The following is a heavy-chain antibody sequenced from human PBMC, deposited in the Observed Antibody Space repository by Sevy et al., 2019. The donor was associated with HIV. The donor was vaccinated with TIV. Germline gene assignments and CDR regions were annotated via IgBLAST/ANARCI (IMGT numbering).Heavy chain of an antibody. J-gene: IGHJ4*02. CDR3: AKDITRCGGSYPNY. V-gene: IGHV3-43D*03. CDR1: GFTFDDYA. CDR2: ISWDGGST. D-gene: IGHD2-15*01. Sequence: GGYLRLSCAASGFTFDDYAMHCVRQAPGKGLEWVSLISWDGGSTYYADSVKGRFTISRDNSKNSLYLQMNSLRAEDTALYYCAKDITRCGGSYPNYWGQGTLVTVSS.